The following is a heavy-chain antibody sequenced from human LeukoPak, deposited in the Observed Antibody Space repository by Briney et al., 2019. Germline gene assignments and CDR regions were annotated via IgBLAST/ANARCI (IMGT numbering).Heavy chain of an antibody. CDR3: AKGGEYSTSWDDTFDI. V-gene: IGHV3-23*01. D-gene: IGHD2-2*01. CDR2: ISGSGGST. Sequence: GGSLRLSCAASGFTFKDYAMSWVRQAPGKGLEWVSAISGSGGSTYYADSVKGRFTISRDNTKNTLYLDMNSLRTEDTALYYCAKGGEYSTSWDDTFDIWGQGTMVTVSS. J-gene: IGHJ3*02. CDR1: GFTFKDYA.